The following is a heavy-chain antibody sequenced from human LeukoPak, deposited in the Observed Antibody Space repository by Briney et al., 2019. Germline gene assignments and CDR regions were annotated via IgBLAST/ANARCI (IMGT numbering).Heavy chain of an antibody. J-gene: IGHJ4*02. CDR3: AKDKGAVTGTFDY. V-gene: IGHV3-23*01. CDR2: LTGGGGGT. D-gene: IGHD1-14*01. Sequence: GGSLRLSCAASGFTFSTYAMSWVRQAPGKGLEWVSGLTGGGGGTSYADSAKGRFTISRDNSKNTLYLQMNSLRAEDTAVYYCAKDKGAVTGTFDYWGQGTLVTVSS. CDR1: GFTFSTYA.